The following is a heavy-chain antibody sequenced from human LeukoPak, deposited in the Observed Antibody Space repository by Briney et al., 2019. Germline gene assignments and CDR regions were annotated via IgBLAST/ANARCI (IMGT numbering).Heavy chain of an antibody. V-gene: IGHV1-69*13. D-gene: IGHD5-18*01. Sequence: GASVKVSCEASGGTFSSYAISWVRQAPGQGLEWMGGIIPIFGTANYAQKFQGRVTITADESTSTAYMELSSLRSEDTAVYYCARVLYSYGAYYFDYWGQGTLVTVSS. CDR2: IIPIFGTA. J-gene: IGHJ4*02. CDR3: ARVLYSYGAYYFDY. CDR1: GGTFSSYA.